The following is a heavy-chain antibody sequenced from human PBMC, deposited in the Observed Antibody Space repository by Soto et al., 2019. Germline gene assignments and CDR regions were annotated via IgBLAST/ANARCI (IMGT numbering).Heavy chain of an antibody. CDR2: IYPGDSDT. D-gene: IGHD2-15*01. V-gene: IGHV5-51*07. Sequence: PGESLKIPCNGSGYSFTIYWIGWVHQMPGKGLEWMGIIYPGDSDTRYSQSFQGQVTISADKSISTTYLQLSSLKASDTAISYCPTFGQCSVGSCSAGFDYWGQGALVTVSS. J-gene: IGHJ4*02. CDR1: GYSFTIYW. CDR3: PTFGQCSVGSCSAGFDY.